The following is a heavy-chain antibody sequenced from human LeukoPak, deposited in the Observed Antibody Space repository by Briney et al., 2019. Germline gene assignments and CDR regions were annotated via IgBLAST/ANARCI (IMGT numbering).Heavy chain of an antibody. J-gene: IGHJ4*02. D-gene: IGHD2-15*01. V-gene: IGHV3-11*04. CDR1: GFTFSDYY. Sequence: RPGGSLRLSCAASGFTFSDYYMSWIRQAPGKGLEWVSYISSSGSTIYYADSVKGRFTISRDNAKNSLYLQMNSLRAEDTAVYYCARGGTHCSGGSCYFGFDYWGQGTLVTVSS. CDR2: ISSSGSTI. CDR3: ARGGTHCSGGSCYFGFDY.